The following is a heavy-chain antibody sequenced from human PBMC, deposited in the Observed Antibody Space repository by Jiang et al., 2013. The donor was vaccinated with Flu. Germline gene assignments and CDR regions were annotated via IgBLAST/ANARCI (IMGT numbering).Heavy chain of an antibody. CDR2: IYHSGST. CDR1: GYSISSGYY. Sequence: PGLVKPSETLSLTCAVSGYSISSGYYWGWIRQPPGKGLEWIGSIYHSGSTYYNPSLKSRVTISVDTSKNQFSLKLSSVTAADTAVYYCARASSSSWYRWFDSWGQGTLVTVSS. CDR3: ARASSSSWYRWFDS. J-gene: IGHJ5*01. D-gene: IGHD6-13*01. V-gene: IGHV4-38-2*01.